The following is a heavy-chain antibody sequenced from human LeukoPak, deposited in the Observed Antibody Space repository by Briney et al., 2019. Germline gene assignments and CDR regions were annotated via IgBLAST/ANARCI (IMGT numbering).Heavy chain of an antibody. D-gene: IGHD3-10*01. J-gene: IGHJ4*02. Sequence: ASVKVSCKASGYTFTSYGISWVRQAPGQGLEWMGWISAYNGNTNYAQKLQGRVTMTTDTSTSTAYMELRSLRSDDTAVYYCGMYYYGSGSYGPVDYWGQGTLVTVSS. V-gene: IGHV1-18*01. CDR3: GMYYYGSGSYGPVDY. CDR2: ISAYNGNT. CDR1: GYTFTSYG.